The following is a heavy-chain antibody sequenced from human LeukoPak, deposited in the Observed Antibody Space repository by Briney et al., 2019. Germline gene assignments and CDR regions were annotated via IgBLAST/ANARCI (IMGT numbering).Heavy chain of an antibody. V-gene: IGHV3-21*04. D-gene: IGHD3-22*01. Sequence: GGSLRLSCAASGFTFSSYSMNWVRQAPGKGLEWVSSISSSSSYIYYADSVKGRFTISRDNSKNTLYLQMNSLRAEDTAVYYCAKEAGSITMMVVVITERFTYFDYWGQGTLVTVSS. CDR1: GFTFSSYS. CDR2: ISSSSSYI. J-gene: IGHJ4*02. CDR3: AKEAGSITMMVVVITERFTYFDY.